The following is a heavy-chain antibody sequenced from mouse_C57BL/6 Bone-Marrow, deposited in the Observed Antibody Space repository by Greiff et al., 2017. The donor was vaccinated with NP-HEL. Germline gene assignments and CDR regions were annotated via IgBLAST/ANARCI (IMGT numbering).Heavy chain of an antibody. CDR3: ARSNWAIDY. CDR1: GYTFTDYY. Sequence: VQLQQSGPELVKPGASVKISCKASGYTFTDYYMNWVKQSHGKSLEWIGDINPNNGGTSYNQKFKGKATLTVDKSSSTAYMERRSLTSEDSAVYYCARSNWAIDYWGQGTTLTVSS. D-gene: IGHD4-1*02. J-gene: IGHJ2*01. V-gene: IGHV1-26*01. CDR2: INPNNGGT.